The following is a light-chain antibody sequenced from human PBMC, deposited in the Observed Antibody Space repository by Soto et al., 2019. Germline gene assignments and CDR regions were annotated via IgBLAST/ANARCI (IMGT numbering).Light chain of an antibody. Sequence: EIVLTQSPATLSLSPGERATLSCRASQSVDSHLAWYQQKPGQSPRLLIYDVSNRATGIAARFSGSGSGTDFTLTVSSLEPGEFAVYYGQRRRSRPLTFSGGNKVEIK. J-gene: IGKJ4*01. CDR1: QSVDSH. CDR2: DVS. V-gene: IGKV3-11*01. CDR3: QRRRSRPLT.